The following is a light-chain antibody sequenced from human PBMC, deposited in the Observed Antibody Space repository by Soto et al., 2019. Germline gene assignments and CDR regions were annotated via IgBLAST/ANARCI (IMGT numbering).Light chain of an antibody. Sequence: DIQLTQSPSTLSASVGDRVTITCRASQTSSSWLAWYQQKPGKAANLLIYKTSNLESGVPSRFSGSGSGTEFTLTISSLQPDDFATYYCQYYNDYCWTFGQGTKVEIK. CDR3: QYYNDYCWT. V-gene: IGKV1-5*03. CDR2: KTS. CDR1: QTSSSW. J-gene: IGKJ1*01.